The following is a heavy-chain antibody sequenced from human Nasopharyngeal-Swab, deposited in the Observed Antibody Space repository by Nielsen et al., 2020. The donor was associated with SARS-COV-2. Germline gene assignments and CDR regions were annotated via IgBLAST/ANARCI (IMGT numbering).Heavy chain of an antibody. J-gene: IGHJ5*02. V-gene: IGHV3-30*14. CDR3: ARDGPDCIRGTCYQGPGNWFDA. Sequence: GESLKISCAASGFTFSDYYMAWVRQAPGKGLEWVAVISYDGVKKFYADSVKGRFTISRDNSNDMVYLQMNSLRSADTAVYYCARDGPDCIRGTCYQGPGNWFDAWGQGALVTVSS. D-gene: IGHD2-15*01. CDR1: GFTFSDYY. CDR2: ISYDGVKK.